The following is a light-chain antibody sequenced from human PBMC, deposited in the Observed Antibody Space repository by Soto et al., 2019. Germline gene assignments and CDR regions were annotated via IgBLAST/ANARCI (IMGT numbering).Light chain of an antibody. CDR3: QQSYSTPHLT. V-gene: IGKV1-39*01. Sequence: DIQMTQSPSSLSASVGDRVTITCRASQSISSYLNWYQQKPGKAPKLLIYAASSLQSGVPSRFSGSGSGTDFTLTIRSLQPEDFATYYCQQSYSTPHLTFGGGTKVEIK. CDR2: AAS. J-gene: IGKJ4*01. CDR1: QSISSY.